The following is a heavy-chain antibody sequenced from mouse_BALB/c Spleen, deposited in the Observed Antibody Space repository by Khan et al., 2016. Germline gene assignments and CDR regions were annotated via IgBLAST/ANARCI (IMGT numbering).Heavy chain of an antibody. J-gene: IGHJ4*01. CDR3: TRSAYGKQPYYAMDY. V-gene: IGHV1-61*01. D-gene: IGHD2-1*01. CDR1: GYSFTRYW. Sequence: QVQLQQSGTELVRPGASVKLSCKASGYSFTRYWMNWVKQRPGQGLEWIGMIHPSDSESRLNQKFKDKATLTVDNSSSIAYMQLSSPTSEDSAVYYCTRSAYGKQPYYAMDYWGQGTSVTVSS. CDR2: IHPSDSES.